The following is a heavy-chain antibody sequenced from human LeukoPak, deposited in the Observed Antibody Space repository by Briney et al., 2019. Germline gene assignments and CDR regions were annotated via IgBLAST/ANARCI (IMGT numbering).Heavy chain of an antibody. D-gene: IGHD3-16*01. J-gene: IGHJ4*02. Sequence: GGSLRLSCAASGFTFSNFPMHWVRQAPGKGLEYVSAISPNGGSTYYANSVRGRFTISRDNSKNTFYLQMDSLRADDMAVYYCVREEPAGSNGYWGQGTLVTVSS. CDR1: GFTFSNFP. V-gene: IGHV3-64*01. CDR2: ISPNGGST. CDR3: VREEPAGSNGY.